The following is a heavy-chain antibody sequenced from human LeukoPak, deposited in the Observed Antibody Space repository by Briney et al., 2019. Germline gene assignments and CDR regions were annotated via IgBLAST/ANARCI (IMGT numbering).Heavy chain of an antibody. CDR3: AKQYSSSWHYFDY. CDR1: GFTFSSYA. Sequence: AGGSLRLSCAASGFTFSSYAMSWVRQAPGEGLEWVSAISGSGSTHYADSVKGRFTISRDNSKNTLYLQMNSLRAEDTAVYHCAKQYSSSWHYFDYWGQGTLVTVSS. CDR2: ISGSGST. D-gene: IGHD6-13*01. V-gene: IGHV3-23*01. J-gene: IGHJ4*02.